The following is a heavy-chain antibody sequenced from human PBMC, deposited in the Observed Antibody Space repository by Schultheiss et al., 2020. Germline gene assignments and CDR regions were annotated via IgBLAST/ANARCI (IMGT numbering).Heavy chain of an antibody. CDR2: IYSGGST. CDR3: ARNLEAYYYYGMDV. Sequence: GGSLRLSCAASGFTVSSNYMSWVRQAPGKGLEWVSIIYSGGSTYYADSVKGRFTISRDNSKNTLYLQMNSLRAEDTAVYYCARNLEAYYYYGMDVWGQGTPVTVSS. J-gene: IGHJ6*02. D-gene: IGHD1-1*01. V-gene: IGHV3-53*01. CDR1: GFTVSSNY.